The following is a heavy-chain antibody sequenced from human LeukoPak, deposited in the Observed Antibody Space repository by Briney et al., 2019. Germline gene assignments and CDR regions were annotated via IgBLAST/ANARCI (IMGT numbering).Heavy chain of an antibody. D-gene: IGHD4-17*01. CDR1: GFTFSSYS. CDR2: ISSSSSYI. J-gene: IGHJ4*02. Sequence: TGGSLRLSCAASGFTFSSYSMNWVRQAPGKGLEWVSSISSSSSYIYYADSVKGRFTISRDNAKNSLYLQMNSLRAEDTAVYYCARDHGNYPYLVVILDYWGQGSLVTVSS. V-gene: IGHV3-21*01. CDR3: ARDHGNYPYLVVILDY.